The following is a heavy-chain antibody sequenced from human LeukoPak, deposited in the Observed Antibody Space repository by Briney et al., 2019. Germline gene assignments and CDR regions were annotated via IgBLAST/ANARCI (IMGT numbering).Heavy chain of an antibody. CDR3: ARDNNRGGAAAENWYFDL. CDR2: ISAYNGNT. J-gene: IGHJ2*01. Sequence: GASVKVSCKASGYTFTSYGISWVRQAPGQGLEWMGWISAYNGNTNYAQKLQGRVTMTTDTSTSTAYMELRSLRSDDTAVYYCARDNNRGGAAAENWYFDLWGRGTLVTVSS. CDR1: GYTFTSYG. V-gene: IGHV1-18*01. D-gene: IGHD6-13*01.